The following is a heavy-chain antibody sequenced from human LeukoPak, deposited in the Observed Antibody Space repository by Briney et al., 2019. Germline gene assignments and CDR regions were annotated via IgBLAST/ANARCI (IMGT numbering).Heavy chain of an antibody. Sequence: SVKVSCKASGGTFSSYAISWVRQAPGQGLEWMGGIIPIFGTANYAQKFQGRVTITADESTSTAYMELSSLRSEDTAVYYCARQDIVVVVAATPTTYYYCGMDVWGQGTTVTVSS. CDR2: IIPIFGTA. V-gene: IGHV1-69*13. CDR1: GGTFSSYA. J-gene: IGHJ6*02. CDR3: ARQDIVVVVAATPTTYYYCGMDV. D-gene: IGHD2-15*01.